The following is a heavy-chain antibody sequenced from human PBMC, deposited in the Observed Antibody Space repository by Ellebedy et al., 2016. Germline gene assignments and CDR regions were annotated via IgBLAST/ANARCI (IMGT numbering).Heavy chain of an antibody. V-gene: IGHV1-3*01. D-gene: IGHD1-26*01. Sequence: ASVKVSCXASGYTFTSYAMHWVRQAPGQRLEWMGWINAGNGNTKYSQKLQGRVTMTTDTSTSTAYMELRSLRSDDTAVYYCARDGSGIVGATLYWYFDLWGRGTLVTVSS. CDR3: ARDGSGIVGATLYWYFDL. J-gene: IGHJ2*01. CDR2: INAGNGNT. CDR1: GYTFTSYA.